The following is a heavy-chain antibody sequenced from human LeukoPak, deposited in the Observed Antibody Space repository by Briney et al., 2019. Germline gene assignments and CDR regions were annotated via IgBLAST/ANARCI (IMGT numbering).Heavy chain of an antibody. CDR2: INSDGSST. Sequence: PGGSLRLSCAASGFTVSSNYMSWVRQAPGKGLEWVSRINSDGSSTSYADSVKGRFTISRDNAKNTLYLQMNSLRAEDTAVYYCARVAQHYDSSGFSTPYFDYWGQGTLVTVSS. J-gene: IGHJ4*02. CDR3: ARVAQHYDSSGFSTPYFDY. CDR1: GFTVSSNY. D-gene: IGHD3-22*01. V-gene: IGHV3-74*01.